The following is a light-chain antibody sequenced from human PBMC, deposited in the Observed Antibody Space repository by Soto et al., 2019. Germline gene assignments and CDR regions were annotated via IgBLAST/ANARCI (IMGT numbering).Light chain of an antibody. CDR2: STN. Sequence: QTVVTQEPSLSVSPGGTVTLTCGLNSGSVSTSYYPSWYQQTPGQAPRTLIFSTNTRSSGVPARFSGSILGDRAALAITGAQADDESDYFCVLYMGGGLYVFGPGTKVTGL. J-gene: IGLJ1*01. CDR3: VLYMGGGLYV. CDR1: SGSVSTSYY. V-gene: IGLV8-61*01.